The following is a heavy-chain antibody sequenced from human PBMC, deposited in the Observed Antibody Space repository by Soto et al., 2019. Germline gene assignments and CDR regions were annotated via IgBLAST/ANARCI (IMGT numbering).Heavy chain of an antibody. CDR2: IYYSGST. CDR1: GGSISSYY. Sequence: PSETLSLTCTVSGGSISSYYWSWIRQSPGKGLEWIGYIYYSGSTNYNPSLKSRVTISVDTSKNQFSLKLSSVTAADTAVYYCARVWGLLRGAWSAPRFDPWGQGTLVTVSS. D-gene: IGHD3-16*01. J-gene: IGHJ5*02. CDR3: ARVWGLLRGAWSAPRFDP. V-gene: IGHV4-59*01.